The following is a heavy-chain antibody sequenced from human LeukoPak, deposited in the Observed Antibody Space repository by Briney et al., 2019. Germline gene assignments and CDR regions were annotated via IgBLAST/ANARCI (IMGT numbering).Heavy chain of an antibody. V-gene: IGHV1-8*01. CDR1: GYTFTSYD. CDR3: ASTKPSDWAIFGVVTGYFDY. D-gene: IGHD3-3*01. J-gene: IGHJ4*02. Sequence: ASVKVSCKASGYTFTSYDINWVRQATGQGLEWMGWMNPNSGNTGYAQKFQGRVTMTRNTSISTAYMELSSLGSEDTAVYYCASTKPSDWAIFGVVTGYFDYWGQGTLVTVSS. CDR2: MNPNSGNT.